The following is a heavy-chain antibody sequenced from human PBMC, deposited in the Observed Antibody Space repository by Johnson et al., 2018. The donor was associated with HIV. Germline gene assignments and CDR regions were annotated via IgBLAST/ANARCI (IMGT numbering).Heavy chain of an antibody. V-gene: IGHV3-74*02. CDR3: VRGLDI. CDR2: IKTDGRGT. J-gene: IGHJ3*02. CDR1: GFTFSDHW. Sequence: MLLVESGGGLVQPGGSLRLSCAASGFTFSDHWMYWVRQAPGKGLVWVSRIKTDGRGTNYADSVRGRFTISRDDAKNTLYLQMNRLRAEDTAVYYCVRGLDIWGQGTEVTVSS.